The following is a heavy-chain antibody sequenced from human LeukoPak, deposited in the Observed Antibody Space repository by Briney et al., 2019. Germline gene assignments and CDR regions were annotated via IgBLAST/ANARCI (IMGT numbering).Heavy chain of an antibody. CDR2: ISSSSSYI. D-gene: IGHD3-22*01. CDR3: ARDEYYYDSSLYFQH. CDR1: GFTFSSYS. Sequence: GGSLRLSCAASGFTFSSYSMNWVRQAPGKGLEWVSSISSSSSYIYYADSVKGRFTISRGNAKNSLYLQMNSLRAEDTAVYYCARDEYYYDSSLYFQHWGQGTLVTVSS. J-gene: IGHJ1*01. V-gene: IGHV3-21*01.